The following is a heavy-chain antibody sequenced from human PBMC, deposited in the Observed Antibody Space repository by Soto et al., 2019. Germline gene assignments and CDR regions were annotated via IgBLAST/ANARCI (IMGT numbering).Heavy chain of an antibody. CDR2: IYYRGTT. CDR3: ARTLKGSWVFDGFDI. J-gene: IGHJ3*02. D-gene: IGHD2-15*01. CDR1: CGSISNSSYY. V-gene: IGHV4-39*01. Sequence: SETLSLTCTVSCGSISNSSYYWDWIRQPPGKGLEWTGTIYYRGTTYYNPSLESRVTMSVDTSKNQFSLKLSSVTAPDTAVYYCARTLKGSWVFDGFDIWGQGTMVTV.